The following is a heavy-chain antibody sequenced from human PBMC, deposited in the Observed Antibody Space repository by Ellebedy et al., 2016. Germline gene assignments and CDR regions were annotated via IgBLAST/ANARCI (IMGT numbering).Heavy chain of an antibody. CDR3: AREVTSSSVGYLDY. J-gene: IGHJ4*02. CDR1: GFTFSGYS. V-gene: IGHV3-48*02. Sequence: GGSLRLXXAASGFTFSGYSMNWVRQAPGKGLEWVSYSSSSGSTIYYADSVKGRFTISRDNAKNSLDLQMNSLRDEDTAVYYCAREVTSSSVGYLDYWGQGTLVTVSS. D-gene: IGHD6-6*01. CDR2: SSSSGSTI.